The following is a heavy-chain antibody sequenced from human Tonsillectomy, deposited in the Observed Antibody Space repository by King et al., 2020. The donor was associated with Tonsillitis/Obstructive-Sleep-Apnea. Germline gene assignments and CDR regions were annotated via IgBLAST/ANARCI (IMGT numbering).Heavy chain of an antibody. Sequence: VQLVESGAEVKKPGSSVKVSCKASGGTFSSYAISWVRQAPGQGLEWMGGIIPILGIANYAQKFQGRVTITADKSTRTAYMELSSLRSEDTAVYYCARDPYSGSYHDAFDIWGQGTMVTVSS. CDR2: IIPILGIA. CDR3: ARDPYSGSYHDAFDI. D-gene: IGHD1-26*01. J-gene: IGHJ3*02. CDR1: GGTFSSYA. V-gene: IGHV1-69*10.